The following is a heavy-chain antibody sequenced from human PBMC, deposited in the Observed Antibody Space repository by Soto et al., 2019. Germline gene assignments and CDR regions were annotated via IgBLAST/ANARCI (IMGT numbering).Heavy chain of an antibody. CDR1: GGSISSGDYY. J-gene: IGHJ5*02. V-gene: IGHV4-30-4*01. Sequence: SETLSLTCTVSGGSISSGDYYWSWIRQPPGKGLEWIGYIYYSGSTYYNPSLKSRVTISVDTSKNQFSLKLSSVTAADTAVYYCARGGAADGRNWFDPWGQGTLVTGSS. CDR3: ARGGAADGRNWFDP. D-gene: IGHD6-13*01. CDR2: IYYSGST.